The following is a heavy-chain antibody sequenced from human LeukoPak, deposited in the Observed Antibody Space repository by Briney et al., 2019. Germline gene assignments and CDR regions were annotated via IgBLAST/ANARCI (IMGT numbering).Heavy chain of an antibody. D-gene: IGHD3-16*02. CDR2: INHSGST. CDR1: GGSISSYY. CDR3: ARDGLGYDYVWGSYRYFDY. Sequence: SETLSLTCTVSGGSISSYYWSWIRQPPGKGLEWIGEINHSGSTNYNPSLKSRVTISVDTSKNQFSLKLSSVTAADTAVYYCARDGLGYDYVWGSYRYFDYWGQGTLVTVSS. V-gene: IGHV4-34*01. J-gene: IGHJ4*02.